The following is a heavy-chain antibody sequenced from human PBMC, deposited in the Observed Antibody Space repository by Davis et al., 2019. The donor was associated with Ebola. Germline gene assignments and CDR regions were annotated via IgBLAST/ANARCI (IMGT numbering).Heavy chain of an antibody. Sequence: AASVKVSCKASGYTFTSYGISWVRQAPGQGLEWMGWISAYNGNTNYAQKLQGRVTMTTGTSTSTAYMELRSLRSDDTAVYYCARRPPIYYYGMDVWGKGTTVTVSS. CDR2: ISAYNGNT. CDR3: ARRPPIYYYGMDV. V-gene: IGHV1-18*01. CDR1: GYTFTSYG. J-gene: IGHJ6*04.